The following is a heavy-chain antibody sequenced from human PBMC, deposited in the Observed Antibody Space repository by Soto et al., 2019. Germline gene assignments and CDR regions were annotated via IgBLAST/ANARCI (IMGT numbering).Heavy chain of an antibody. D-gene: IGHD2-15*01. J-gene: IGHJ6*02. CDR3: AGSPGGGAYYYYGMDV. CDR1: GGTFSSYA. CDR2: IIPIFGTA. Sequence: QVQLVQSGAEVKKPGSSVKVSCKASGGTFSSYAISWVRQAPGQGLEWMGGIIPIFGTANYAQKFQGRVTITADESTRTAYMELSSLRSEDTAVYYCAGSPGGGAYYYYGMDVWGQGTTVTVSS. V-gene: IGHV1-69*12.